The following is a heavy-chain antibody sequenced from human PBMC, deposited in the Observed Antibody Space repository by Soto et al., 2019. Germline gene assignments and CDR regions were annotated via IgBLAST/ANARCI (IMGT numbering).Heavy chain of an antibody. CDR2: IYYSGST. D-gene: IGHD3-10*01. CDR3: AETPRVRGSSYYYYGMDV. Sequence: SETLSLTCTVSGGSVSSGSYYWSWIRQPPGKGLEWIGYIYYSGSTNYNPSLKSRVTISVDTSKNQFSLKLSSVTAADTAVYYCAETPRVRGSSYYYYGMDVWGQGTKVIVCS. J-gene: IGHJ6*02. CDR1: GGSVSSGSYY. V-gene: IGHV4-61*01.